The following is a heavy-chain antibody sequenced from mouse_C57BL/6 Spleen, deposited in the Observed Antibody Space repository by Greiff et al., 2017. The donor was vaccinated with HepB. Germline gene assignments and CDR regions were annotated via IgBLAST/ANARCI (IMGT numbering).Heavy chain of an antibody. V-gene: IGHV1-50*01. J-gene: IGHJ2*01. CDR3: ARREITGTGDFDY. Sequence: QVQLQQPGAELVKPGASVKLSCKASGYTFTSYWMQWVKQRPGQGLEWIGEIDPSDSYTNYNQKFKGKATLTVDTSSSTAYMQLSSLTSEDSAVYYCARREITGTGDFDYWGKGTTLTVSS. CDR2: IDPSDSYT. CDR1: GYTFTSYW. D-gene: IGHD4-1*01.